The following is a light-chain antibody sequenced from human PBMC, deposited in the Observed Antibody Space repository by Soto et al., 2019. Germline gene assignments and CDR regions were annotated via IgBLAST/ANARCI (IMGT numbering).Light chain of an antibody. J-gene: IGLJ1*01. CDR2: DNN. CDR3: GAWESSLNPYV. V-gene: IGLV1-51*01. Sequence: QSVLTQPPSVSAAPGQEVIISCSGSSFNIGNNYVSWYQQLPGTAPKLLIYDNNKRPSGIPDRFSGSKSGTSATLAITGLQTADEADYYCGAWESSLNPYVFGTGTKVTVL. CDR1: SFNIGNNY.